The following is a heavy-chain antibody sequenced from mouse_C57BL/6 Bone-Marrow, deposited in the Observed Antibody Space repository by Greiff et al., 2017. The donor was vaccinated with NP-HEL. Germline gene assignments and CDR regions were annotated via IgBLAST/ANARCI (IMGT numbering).Heavy chain of an antibody. CDR2: INPSSGYT. Sequence: QVQLQQSGAELARPGASVKMSCKASGYTFTSYTMHWVKQRPGQGLEWIGYINPSSGYTKYNQKFKDKATLTAAKSSSTAYMQLSSLTSEDSAVYYCARSGYYYGSSYDFDYWGQGTTLTVSS. D-gene: IGHD1-1*01. CDR3: ARSGYYYGSSYDFDY. CDR1: GYTFTSYT. V-gene: IGHV1-4*01. J-gene: IGHJ2*01.